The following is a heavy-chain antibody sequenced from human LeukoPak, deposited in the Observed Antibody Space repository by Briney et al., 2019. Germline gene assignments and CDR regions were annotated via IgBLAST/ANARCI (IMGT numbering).Heavy chain of an antibody. CDR1: GFTFSSYG. CDR2: IRYDGSNK. V-gene: IGHV3-30*02. D-gene: IGHD3-22*01. Sequence: GESLRLSCAASGFTFSSYGMHWVRQAPGKGLEWVAFIRYDGSNKYYADSVKGRFTISRDNSKNTLYLQMNSLRAEDTAVYYCARDLDYYDSSGYPLGYWGQGTLVTVSS. CDR3: ARDLDYYDSSGYPLGY. J-gene: IGHJ4*02.